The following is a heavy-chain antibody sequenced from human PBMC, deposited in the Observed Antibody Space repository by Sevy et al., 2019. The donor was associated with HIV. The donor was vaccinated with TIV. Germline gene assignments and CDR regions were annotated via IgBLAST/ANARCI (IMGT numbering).Heavy chain of an antibody. CDR2: IRQDRNEK. D-gene: IGHD2-21*01. Sequence: GGSLRLSCAASGFTFSRFWMSWVRQAPGKGLEWLANIRQDRNEKNYVDSVRGRFTISRDNAKNSLYLQMNSLRVEDTAVYYCARMDGGPDFWGQGTLVTVSS. J-gene: IGHJ4*02. CDR1: GFTFSRFW. CDR3: ARMDGGPDF. V-gene: IGHV3-7*01.